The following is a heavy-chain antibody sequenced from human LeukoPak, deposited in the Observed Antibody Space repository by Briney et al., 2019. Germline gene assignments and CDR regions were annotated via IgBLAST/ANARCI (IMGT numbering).Heavy chain of an antibody. CDR2: ISGNSRTI. CDR1: GFTFSTYS. CDR3: AREPTTVIASFDY. V-gene: IGHV3-48*01. J-gene: IGHJ4*02. Sequence: GRSLRLSRAASGFTFSTYSMNCVSQAPGKGLEWVSYISGNSRTIYYADSVKCRFTISRDNAKNSLYLQMNTLRAEDTAVYYCAREPTTVIASFDYWGKGTLVTVSS. D-gene: IGHD4-17*01.